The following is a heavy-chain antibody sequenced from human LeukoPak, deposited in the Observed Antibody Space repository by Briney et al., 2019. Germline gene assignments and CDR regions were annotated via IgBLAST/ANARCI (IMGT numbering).Heavy chain of an antibody. J-gene: IGHJ6*03. CDR2: IYYSGST. D-gene: IGHD6-19*01. CDR1: GGSISSYY. CDR3: AREVQGSGWYIYYYYYMDV. Sequence: SETLSLTCTVSGGSISSYYWSWIRQPPGKGLEWIGYIYYSGSTNYNPSLKSRVTISVDTSKNQFSLKLSSVTAADTAVYYCAREVQGSGWYIYYYYYMDVWGKGTTVTVSS. V-gene: IGHV4-59*01.